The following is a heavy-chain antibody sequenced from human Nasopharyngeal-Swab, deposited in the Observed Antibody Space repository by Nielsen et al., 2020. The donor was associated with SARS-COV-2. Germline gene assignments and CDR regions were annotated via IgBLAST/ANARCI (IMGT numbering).Heavy chain of an antibody. CDR2: LPHRGSA. J-gene: IGHJ6*03. V-gene: IGHV4-34*01. CDR1: RGPFSGYS. CDR3: ARGVIEGRPGPGYMDV. D-gene: IGHD6-6*01. Sequence: SQTLSLPCAVYRGPFSGYSWSWIRQAPGKGLEWIGGLPHRGSANYHPSLKSRVTMPVDMSKNHFSLKVTSVTAADTAVYYCARGVIEGRPGPGYMDVWGKGTTVTVSS.